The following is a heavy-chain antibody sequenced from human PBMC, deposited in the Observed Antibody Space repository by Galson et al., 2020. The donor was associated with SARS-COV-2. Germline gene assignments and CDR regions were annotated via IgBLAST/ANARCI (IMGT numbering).Heavy chain of an antibody. CDR3: ARDLGGTTLNDGFEI. CDR2: LNNNTGNP. J-gene: IGHJ3*02. Sequence: ASVKVSCKASRYTLTSNAMNWVRQAPGQGLEWTGWLNNNTGNPTYAQGFTGRFVFSLDTSVSTAYLQISSLKAEDTAVYYCARDLGGTTLNDGFEIWGEGTMVTVSS. CDR1: RYTLTSNA. V-gene: IGHV7-4-1*02. D-gene: IGHD1-7*01.